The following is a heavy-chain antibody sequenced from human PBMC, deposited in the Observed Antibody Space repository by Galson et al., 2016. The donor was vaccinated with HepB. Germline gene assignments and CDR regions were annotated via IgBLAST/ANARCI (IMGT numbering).Heavy chain of an antibody. Sequence: SLRLSCAVSGFTFSNYWMNWVRQAPGKGLEWVAIIKQDGSETHYLDSVRGRFTISRDNAKNSLYLQMHSLRAEDTAVYFCARGLVAATAVLTYWGQGTLVTVSS. CDR2: IKQDGSET. CDR1: GFTFSNYW. D-gene: IGHD2-21*02. J-gene: IGHJ4*02. CDR3: ARGLVAATAVLTY. V-gene: IGHV3-7*04.